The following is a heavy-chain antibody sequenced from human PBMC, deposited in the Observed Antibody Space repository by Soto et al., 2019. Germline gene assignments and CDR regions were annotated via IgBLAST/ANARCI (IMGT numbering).Heavy chain of an antibody. CDR2: INHSGST. Sequence: QVLLQQWGAGLLKPSETLSLTCAVYGGSFSAYYWSWIRQPPGKGLAWIGEINHSGSTNYNPSLKSRVTISVDTSKNQFSLKLSSVTAADTAVYYCARTSKFEYWGQGTLVTVSS. CDR3: ARTSKFEY. CDR1: GGSFSAYY. J-gene: IGHJ4*02. V-gene: IGHV4-34*01. D-gene: IGHD6-6*01.